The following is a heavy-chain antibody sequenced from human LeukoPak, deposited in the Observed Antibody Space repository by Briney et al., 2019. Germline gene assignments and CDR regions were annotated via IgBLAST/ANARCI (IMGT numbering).Heavy chain of an antibody. CDR3: ARVSEQLVRGDDWFDP. D-gene: IGHD6-6*01. J-gene: IGHJ5*02. Sequence: GASVKVSCKASGGTFSSFGISWVRQAPGQGLEWMGGIIPIFGTANYAQKFLGRVRITADKSTSTTYMELSSLKSEDTAVYYCARVSEQLVRGDDWFDPWGQGTLVTVSS. V-gene: IGHV1-69*06. CDR2: IIPIFGTA. CDR1: GGTFSSFG.